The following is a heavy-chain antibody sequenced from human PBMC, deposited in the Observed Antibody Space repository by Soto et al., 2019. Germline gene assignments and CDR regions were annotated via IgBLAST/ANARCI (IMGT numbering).Heavy chain of an antibody. CDR3: ANYPTTVTSDY. CDR1: GGSVSSGSYY. D-gene: IGHD4-17*01. V-gene: IGHV4-61*01. J-gene: IGHJ4*02. Sequence: QVQLQVSGPGLVKPSETLSLTCTVSGGSVSSGSYYWSWIRQPPGKGLEWIGYIYYSGSTNYNPSLKSRVTISVDTSKNQFSLKLSSVTAADTAVYYCANYPTTVTSDYWGQGTLVTVSS. CDR2: IYYSGST.